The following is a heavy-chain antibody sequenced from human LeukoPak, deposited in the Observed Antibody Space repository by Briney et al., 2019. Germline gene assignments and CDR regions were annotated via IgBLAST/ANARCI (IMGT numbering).Heavy chain of an antibody. D-gene: IGHD6-19*01. J-gene: IGHJ3*02. CDR3: AKEAVAGRLGHDAFDI. Sequence: GGSLRLSCAASGFTFSSYAMSWVRQAPGKGLEWVSAISGSGGSTYNADSVKGRFTISRDNSKNTLYLQMNSLRAEDTAVYYCAKEAVAGRLGHDAFDIWGQGTMVTVSS. V-gene: IGHV3-23*01. CDR2: ISGSGGST. CDR1: GFTFSSYA.